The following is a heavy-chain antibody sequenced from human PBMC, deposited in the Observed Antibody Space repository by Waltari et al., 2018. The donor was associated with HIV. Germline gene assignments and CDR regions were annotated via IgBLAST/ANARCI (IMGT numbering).Heavy chain of an antibody. V-gene: IGHV3-23*01. J-gene: IGHJ4*02. CDR2: ISGSGATT. CDR1: GFTCINYA. D-gene: IGHD6-6*01. CDR3: AKRPSSSNLGWYFDY. Sequence: EVQLLESGGGLVQPGGSLRLACAASGFTCINYAMPWVRQAPGKGLEWVSVISGSGATTYYAASVKGRFTISRDNSKNTLYLQISSLRAEDTAVYYCAKRPSSSNLGWYFDYWGQGTLVTVSS.